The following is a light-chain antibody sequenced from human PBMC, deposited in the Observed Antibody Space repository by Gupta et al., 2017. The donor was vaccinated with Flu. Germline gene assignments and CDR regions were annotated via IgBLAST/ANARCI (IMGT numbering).Light chain of an antibody. J-gene: IGLJ2*01. CDR2: EVS. CDR1: SSDVGGYNY. Sequence: QSPLTQPASVSGSPGQSIPISCPGTSSDVGGYNYVSWYQQHPGKAPKLMIYEVSNRPSGVSNRFSGSKSGNTASLTISGLQAEDEADYYCSSYTSSSTLVFGGGTKLTVL. CDR3: SSYTSSSTLV. V-gene: IGLV2-14*01.